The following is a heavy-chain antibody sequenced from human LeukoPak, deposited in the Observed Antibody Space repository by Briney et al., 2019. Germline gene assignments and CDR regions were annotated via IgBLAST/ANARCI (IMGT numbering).Heavy chain of an antibody. V-gene: IGHV4-38-2*01. Sequence: SSETLSLTCAVSGYSISSGYYWGWIRQPPGKGLEWIGSIYHSGSTYFNPSLKSRVTISVDTSKNQFSLTLSSVTAADTAVYFCARVSASGTAFDTFHIWGQGTMVTVSS. D-gene: IGHD6-13*01. CDR3: ARVSASGTAFDTFHI. CDR2: IYHSGST. CDR1: GYSISSGYY. J-gene: IGHJ3*02.